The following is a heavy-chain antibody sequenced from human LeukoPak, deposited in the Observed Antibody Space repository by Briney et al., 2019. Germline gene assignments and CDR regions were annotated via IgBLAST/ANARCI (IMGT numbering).Heavy chain of an antibody. V-gene: IGHV3-23*01. CDR1: EFTFSSYA. CDR2: ISDSGGST. Sequence: GGSLRLSCAASEFTFSSYAMSWVRQAPGKGLEWVSAISDSGGSTYHADSVKGRFTISRDNSKNTVYLQMNSLRAEDTAVYYCAKDRRACSSSSCYYRFDYWGQGTLVTVSS. J-gene: IGHJ4*02. CDR3: AKDRRACSSSSCYYRFDY. D-gene: IGHD2-2*01.